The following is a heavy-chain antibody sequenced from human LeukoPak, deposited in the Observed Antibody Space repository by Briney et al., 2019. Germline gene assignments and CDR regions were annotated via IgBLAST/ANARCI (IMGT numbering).Heavy chain of an antibody. V-gene: IGHV3-7*01. J-gene: IGHJ4*02. CDR2: IRQRGSDK. CDR1: GFTFSNYW. Sequence: AGGSLRLSCAASGFTFSNYWMSWVRQAPGKGLEWVANIRQRGSDKYYVDSVKGRFTISRDNAENSLYLQVNSLRAEDTAVYYCARGRYGGNSYYFDYWGQGTLVTVSS. D-gene: IGHD4-23*01. CDR3: ARGRYGGNSYYFDY.